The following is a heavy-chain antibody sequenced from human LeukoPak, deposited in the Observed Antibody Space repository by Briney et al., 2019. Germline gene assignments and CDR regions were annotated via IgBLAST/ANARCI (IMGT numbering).Heavy chain of an antibody. J-gene: IGHJ3*02. CDR3: ARALGRTMIVVVPDAFDI. Sequence: GGSLRLSCAASGFTFSSYAMSWVSQAPGKGLEWVSSVSSSSSYIYYAASVKGRFTISRDNAKNSLYLQMNSLRAEDTAVYYCARALGRTMIVVVPDAFDIWGPGTIVTVSS. CDR2: VSSSSSYI. D-gene: IGHD3-22*01. CDR1: GFTFSSYA. V-gene: IGHV3-21*01.